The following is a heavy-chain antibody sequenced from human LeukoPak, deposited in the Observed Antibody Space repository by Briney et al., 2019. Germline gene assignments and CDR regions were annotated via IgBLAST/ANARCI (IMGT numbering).Heavy chain of an antibody. V-gene: IGHV4-4*02. J-gene: IGHJ6*03. D-gene: IGHD5-24*01. CDR2: IYYSGST. CDR1: GFTFSSRDW. CDR3: ARALDGYNFHYYYYMDV. Sequence: GSLRLSCVASGFTFSSRDWMTWVRQPPGKGLEWIGYIYYSGSTNYNPSLKSRVTISVDTSKNQFSLKLSSVTAADTAVYYCARALDGYNFHYYYYMDVWGKGTTVTVSS.